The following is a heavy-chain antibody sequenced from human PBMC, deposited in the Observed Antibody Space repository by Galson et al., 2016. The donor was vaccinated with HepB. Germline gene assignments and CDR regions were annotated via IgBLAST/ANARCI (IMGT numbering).Heavy chain of an antibody. CDR1: GFTVSNKY. J-gene: IGHJ3*02. D-gene: IGHD2/OR15-2a*01. Sequence: SLRLSCAASGFTVSNKYMSWVRQAPGKGLEWLSVIYSGGSTYYADSVKGRFTISRDNSKNTLYLQMNSLRAEDTAIYYCAKNSRGLALDAFDIWGQGTMVTVSS. CDR2: IYSGGST. V-gene: IGHV3-53*01. CDR3: AKNSRGLALDAFDI.